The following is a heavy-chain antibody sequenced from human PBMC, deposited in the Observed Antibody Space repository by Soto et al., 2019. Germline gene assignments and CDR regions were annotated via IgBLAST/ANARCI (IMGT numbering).Heavy chain of an antibody. CDR1: GFTFSSYA. V-gene: IGHV3-30-3*01. CDR2: ISYDGSNK. Sequence: QVQLVESGGGVVQPGRSLRLSCAASGFTFSSYAMHWVRQAPGKGLEWVAVISYDGSNKYYADSVKGRFTISRDNSKNTLYLQMNSLRAEDTAVYYCARSAAGDYWGQGTLVTVSS. J-gene: IGHJ4*02. D-gene: IGHD6-13*01. CDR3: ARSAAGDY.